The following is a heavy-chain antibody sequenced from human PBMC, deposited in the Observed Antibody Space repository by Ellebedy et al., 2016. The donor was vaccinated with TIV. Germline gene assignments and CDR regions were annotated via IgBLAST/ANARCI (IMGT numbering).Heavy chain of an antibody. J-gene: IGHJ4*02. V-gene: IGHV1-8*02. CDR2: MNPNSGKP. Sequence: AASVKVSCKASGYTFTNYDIDWVRQATGQGLEWMGWMNPNSGKPGYAQKFQGRVTMTWNTSINTAYMELSSLIFDDTAVYFCARVVRLGWRSSYFDYWGQGTLVAVSS. CDR3: ARVVRLGWRSSYFDY. CDR1: GYTFTNYD. D-gene: IGHD7-27*01.